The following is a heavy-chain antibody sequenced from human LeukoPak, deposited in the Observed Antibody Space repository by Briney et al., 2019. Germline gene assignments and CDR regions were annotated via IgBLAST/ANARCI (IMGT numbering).Heavy chain of an antibody. D-gene: IGHD1-26*01. Sequence: SETLSLTCTVSGGSIISGRYSWVWLRQPPGKGLEWIGSVYYGGSAYYNPSLKSRVTISVDTSKNHFSLKLNSVTAADTSVYYCVRSNSGSSRFWYFGLWGRGALVPVSS. CDR1: GGSIISGRYS. CDR2: VYYGGSA. V-gene: IGHV4-39*02. CDR3: VRSNSGSSRFWYFGL. J-gene: IGHJ2*01.